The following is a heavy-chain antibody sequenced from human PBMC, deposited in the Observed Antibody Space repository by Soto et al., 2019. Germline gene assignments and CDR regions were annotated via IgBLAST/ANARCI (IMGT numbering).Heavy chain of an antibody. V-gene: IGHV3-33*01. CDR3: ARDWWEEPAGKETVCQVDY. CDR1: GFAFSNYG. Sequence: QVHLVESGGGVVQPGRSLTLSCTASGFAFSNYGIHWVRQAPGRGLEWVAVIWSDGTKKFYAGSVRGRFTISRDNSKNTIYLQMNRLRAEDTAVYYCARDWWEEPAGKETVCQVDYWGQGTLVTVSS. J-gene: IGHJ4*02. D-gene: IGHD6-13*01. CDR2: IWSDGTKK.